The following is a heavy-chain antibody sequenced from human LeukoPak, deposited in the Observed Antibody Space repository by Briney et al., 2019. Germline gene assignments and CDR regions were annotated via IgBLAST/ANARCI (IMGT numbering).Heavy chain of an antibody. J-gene: IGHJ1*01. CDR3: ARSTYYDSSGLYFQH. V-gene: IGHV4-59*01. D-gene: IGHD3-22*01. Sequence: PSETLSLTCTVSGGSISSYYWSWIRQPPGKGLEWIGYIYYSGSTNYNPSLKSRVTISVDTSKNQFSLKLSSVTAADTAVYYCARSTYYDSSGLYFQHWGQGTLVTVSS. CDR2: IYYSGST. CDR1: GGSISSYY.